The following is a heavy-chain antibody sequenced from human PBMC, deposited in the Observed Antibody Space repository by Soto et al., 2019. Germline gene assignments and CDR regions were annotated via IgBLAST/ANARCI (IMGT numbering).Heavy chain of an antibody. CDR2: IYTNMNT. CDR1: GASISSYY. V-gene: IGHV4-4*07. CDR3: ARMNQLAPKRNAFDI. D-gene: IGHD1-1*01. J-gene: IGHJ3*02. Sequence: TSETLSLTCTVSGASISSYYWSWIRQPAGKGLEWIGRIYTNMNTNYNPSLKSRVTMSVDTSKNQFSLRLSSVTAADTAVYHCARMNQLAPKRNAFDIWGQGTMVTVSS.